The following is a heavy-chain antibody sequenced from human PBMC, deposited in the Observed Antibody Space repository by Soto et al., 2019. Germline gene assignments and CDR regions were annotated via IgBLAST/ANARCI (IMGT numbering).Heavy chain of an antibody. Sequence: GASVKISCKASGYTFTSYGISWVRQAPGQGLEWMGWISAYNGNTNYAQKLQGRVTMTTDTSTSTAYMELRSLRSDDTAVYYCARVTYYDILIGSRLGAFDIWGQGTMVTVSS. V-gene: IGHV1-18*01. CDR2: ISAYNGNT. CDR1: GYTFTSYG. J-gene: IGHJ3*02. CDR3: ARVTYYDILIGSRLGAFDI. D-gene: IGHD3-9*01.